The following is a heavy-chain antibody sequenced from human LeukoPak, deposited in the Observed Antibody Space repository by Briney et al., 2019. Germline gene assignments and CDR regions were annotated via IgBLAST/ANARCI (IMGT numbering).Heavy chain of an antibody. V-gene: IGHV1-2*02. CDR1: GYTFTGYY. J-gene: IGHJ4*02. Sequence: ASVKVSCKASGYTFTGYYMHWARQAPGQGLEWMGWINPNSGGTNYAQKFQGRVTMTRDTSISTAYMELSRLRSDDTAVYYCARDLGYCSSTSCYLFDYWGQGTLVTVSS. D-gene: IGHD2-2*01. CDR3: ARDLGYCSSTSCYLFDY. CDR2: INPNSGGT.